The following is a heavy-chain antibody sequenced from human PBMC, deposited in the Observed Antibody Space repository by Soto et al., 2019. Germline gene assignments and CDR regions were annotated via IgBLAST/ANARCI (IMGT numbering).Heavy chain of an antibody. Sequence: QITLKESGPTLVKPTQTLTLTCTFSGFSLSTSGVGVAWIRQPPGKALEWLALIYWDDDKRYRPSLESRLTSTNDTSNNHVVLTMTNMDTVATATYYSEYPSCRPGSSYGDSRSRMDVCGEGTTVTVSS. J-gene: IGHJ6*02. CDR2: IYWDDDK. D-gene: IGHD4-17*01. CDR1: GFSLSTSGVG. V-gene: IGHV2-5*02. CDR3: EYPSCRPGSSYGDSRSRMDV.